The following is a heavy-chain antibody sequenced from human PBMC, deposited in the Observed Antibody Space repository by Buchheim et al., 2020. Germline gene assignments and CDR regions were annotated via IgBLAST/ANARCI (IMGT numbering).Heavy chain of an antibody. D-gene: IGHD5-12*01. Sequence: EVQLVQSGAEVKKPGESLRISCKGSGYSFTSYWISWVRQMPGKGLEWMGRIDPSDSYTNYSPSFQGHVTISADKSISTAYLQWSSLKASDTAMYYCARLDWTLSKIEGYSGYDSANNWFDPWGQGTL. CDR1: GYSFTSYW. CDR2: IDPSDSYT. CDR3: ARLDWTLSKIEGYSGYDSANNWFDP. V-gene: IGHV5-10-1*01. J-gene: IGHJ5*02.